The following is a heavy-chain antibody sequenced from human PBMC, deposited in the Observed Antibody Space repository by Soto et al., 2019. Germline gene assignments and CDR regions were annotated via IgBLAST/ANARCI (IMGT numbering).Heavy chain of an antibody. CDR2: ISSAGDSS. CDR1: GFTFSSYE. Sequence: EVQLVESGGGLAQPGGSVRLSCAASGFTFSSYEMNWVRQAPGKTLEWVSYISSAGDSSYYADSVKSRFTISRDNAKNSLYLEMNSLRVEDTAVYYCARVYCSTTTCPVQAFDSWGQGTLVTVSS. V-gene: IGHV3-48*03. J-gene: IGHJ4*02. CDR3: ARVYCSTTTCPVQAFDS. D-gene: IGHD2-2*01.